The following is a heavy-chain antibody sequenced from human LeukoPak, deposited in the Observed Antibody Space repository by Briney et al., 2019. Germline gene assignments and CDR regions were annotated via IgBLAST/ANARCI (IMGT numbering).Heavy chain of an antibody. D-gene: IGHD3-22*01. J-gene: IGHJ4*02. Sequence: GGSLRLSCAASGFTFSSYAMHWVRQAPGKGLEWVAVISYDGSNKYCADSVKGRFTISRDNSKNTLYLQMNSLRAEDTAVYYCARGQSITMIVVVPYFDYWGQGTLVTVSS. CDR2: ISYDGSNK. V-gene: IGHV3-30*01. CDR3: ARGQSITMIVVVPYFDY. CDR1: GFTFSSYA.